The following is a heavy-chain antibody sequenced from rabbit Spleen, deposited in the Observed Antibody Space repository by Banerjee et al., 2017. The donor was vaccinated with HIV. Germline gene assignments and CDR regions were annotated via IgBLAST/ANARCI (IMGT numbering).Heavy chain of an antibody. J-gene: IGHJ4*01. CDR2: IYAGSSGST. Sequence: QEQLEESGGDLVKPEGSLTLTCTASGFSFSSTYYMCWVRQAPGKGLECIACIYAGSSGSTYYANWAKGRFTISKTSSTTVTLQMTSLTVADSATYFCARGVAVSSYYMGYYFNLWGPGTLVTVS. CDR1: GFSFSSTYY. D-gene: IGHD8-1*01. V-gene: IGHV1S45*01. CDR3: ARGVAVSSYYMGYYFNL.